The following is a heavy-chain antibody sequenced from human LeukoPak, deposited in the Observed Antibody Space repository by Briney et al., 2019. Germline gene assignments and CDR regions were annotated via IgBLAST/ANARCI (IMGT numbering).Heavy chain of an antibody. J-gene: IGHJ4*02. Sequence: PGGSLRLSCAASGFTFDDYAMHWVRQAPGKGLEWVSGISWNSGSIGYADSVKGRFTISRDNAKNSLYLQMNSLRAEDTAVYYCARDYSGSYYVPFDYWGQGTLVTVSS. CDR2: ISWNSGSI. V-gene: IGHV3-9*01. CDR3: ARDYSGSYYVPFDY. D-gene: IGHD1-26*01. CDR1: GFTFDDYA.